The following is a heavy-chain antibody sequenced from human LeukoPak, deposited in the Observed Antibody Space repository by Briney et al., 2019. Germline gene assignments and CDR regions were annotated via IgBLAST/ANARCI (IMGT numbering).Heavy chain of an antibody. CDR1: GGTFSSYA. V-gene: IGHV1-69*04. CDR3: ARDGSGNWFDP. CDR2: IIPTFGIA. J-gene: IGHJ5*02. Sequence: GASVKLSCKSSGGTFSSYANSWVRHGPGQGLEWMGRIIPTFGIANYAQKFQGRVTITADKSTSTAYMELSSLRSEDTAVYYCARDGSGNWFDPWGQGTLVTVSS. D-gene: IGHD3-10*01.